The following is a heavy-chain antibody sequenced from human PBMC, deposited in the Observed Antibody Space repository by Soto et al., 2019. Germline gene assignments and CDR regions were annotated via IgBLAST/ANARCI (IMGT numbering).Heavy chain of an antibody. CDR2: IHSDGSST. V-gene: IGHV3-74*01. J-gene: IGHJ3*01. Sequence: DVQLVESGGGSVQPGGSLSLSCAATGFTFSYYWMHWVRQAPGKGLVWVSRIHSDGSSTTDADSVKGRFTISRDNAKNTRYLQMNCLRAEDTAVYYCARGQWGAFDLWGQGTMVTVAS. CDR1: GFTFSYYW. CDR3: ARGQWGAFDL. D-gene: IGHD1-26*01.